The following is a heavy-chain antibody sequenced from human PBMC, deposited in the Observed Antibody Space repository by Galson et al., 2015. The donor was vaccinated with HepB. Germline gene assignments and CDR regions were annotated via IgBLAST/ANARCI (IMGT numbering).Heavy chain of an antibody. CDR1: GGTFSSYA. CDR2: IIPIFGTA. CDR3: ARDRENTAMVRARYYYYGMDV. V-gene: IGHV1-69*06. Sequence: SVKVSCKASGGTFSSYAISWVRQAPGQGLEWMGGIIPIFGTANYAQKFQGRVTITADKSTSTAYMELSSLRSEDTAVYYCARDRENTAMVRARYYYYGMDVWGQGTTVTVPS. D-gene: IGHD5-18*01. J-gene: IGHJ6*02.